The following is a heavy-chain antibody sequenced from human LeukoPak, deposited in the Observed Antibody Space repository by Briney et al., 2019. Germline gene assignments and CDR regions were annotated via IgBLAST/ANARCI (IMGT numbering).Heavy chain of an antibody. Sequence: SETVSCKASSYTFTSYGISWVRQAPEQRLARTEGSIPIFGTASYAQKFQGRVTITAYESTSTAYMELSSLRSEDTAVYYCARSPYYDSSGYPYYGMDVWGQGTTVTVSS. CDR1: SYTFTSYG. CDR2: SIPIFGTA. V-gene: IGHV1-69*13. J-gene: IGHJ6*02. D-gene: IGHD3-22*01. CDR3: ARSPYYDSSGYPYYGMDV.